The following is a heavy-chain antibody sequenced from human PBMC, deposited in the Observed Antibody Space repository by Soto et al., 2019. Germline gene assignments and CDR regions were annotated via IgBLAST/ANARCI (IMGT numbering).Heavy chain of an antibody. J-gene: IGHJ4*02. CDR2: IIPIFGTA. CDR1: GGTFSSYA. CDR3: ARSDYYGSGSYYNVLFDY. V-gene: IGHV1-69*01. D-gene: IGHD3-10*01. Sequence: QVQLVQSGAEVKKPESSVKVSCKGSGGTFSSYAISWVRQAPGQGLEWMGGIIPIFGTANYAQKFQGRVTITADESTSTAYMELSSLRYEDTAVYYCARSDYYGSGSYYNVLFDYWGQGTLVTVSS.